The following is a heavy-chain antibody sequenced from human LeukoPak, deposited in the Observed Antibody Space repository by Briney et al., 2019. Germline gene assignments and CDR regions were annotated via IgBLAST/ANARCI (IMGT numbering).Heavy chain of an antibody. V-gene: IGHV4-59*01. J-gene: IGHJ3*02. Sequence: SETLSLTCTVSGGSISSYYWSWIRQPPGKGLEWIGYIYYSGSTNYNPSLKSRVTISVDTSKNQFSLKLTPVTAADTAVYYCARGLTYYFDSSGYYVTDAFDIWGQGTMVTVSS. CDR1: GGSISSYY. CDR2: IYYSGST. D-gene: IGHD3-22*01. CDR3: ARGLTYYFDSSGYYVTDAFDI.